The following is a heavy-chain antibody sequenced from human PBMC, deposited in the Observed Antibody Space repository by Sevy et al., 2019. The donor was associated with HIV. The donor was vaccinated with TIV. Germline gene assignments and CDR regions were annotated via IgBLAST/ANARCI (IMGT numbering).Heavy chain of an antibody. J-gene: IGHJ4*02. CDR3: ARGRRGPPSSYFDY. Sequence: GGSLRLSCAASGFTFSSYAMHWVRQAPGKGLEWVAVISYDGSNKYYADSVKGRFTISRDNSKNTLYLQMNSLRAEDTAVYYCARGRRGPPSSYFDYWGQGTLVTVSS. V-gene: IGHV3-30-3*01. CDR1: GFTFSSYA. CDR2: ISYDGSNK. D-gene: IGHD3-10*01.